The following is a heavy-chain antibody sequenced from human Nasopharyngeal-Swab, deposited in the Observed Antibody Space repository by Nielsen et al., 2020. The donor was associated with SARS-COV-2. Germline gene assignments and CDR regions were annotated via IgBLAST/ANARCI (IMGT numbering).Heavy chain of an antibody. J-gene: IGHJ6*03. Sequence: WVRQAPGQGLEWMGWMNPNSGNTGYAQKFQGRVTMTRNTSISTAHMELSSLRSEDTAVYYCARRVPPFSSSWYQRYYYYYMDVWGKGTTVPSP. CDR3: ARRVPPFSSSWYQRYYYYYMDV. CDR2: MNPNSGNT. D-gene: IGHD6-13*01. V-gene: IGHV1-8*01.